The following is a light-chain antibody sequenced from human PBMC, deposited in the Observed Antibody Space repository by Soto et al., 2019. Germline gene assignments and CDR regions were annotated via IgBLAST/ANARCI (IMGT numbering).Light chain of an antibody. J-gene: IGLJ1*01. CDR1: SNDVGGYNH. Sequence: QSALTQPPSASGSPGQSVTISCTGTSNDVGGYNHVSWYQQHPDKAPKLIIYEVAQRPSGVSDRFSGSKSGNTASLTVSGLQGEDEADYYCSSYAGTNNYVFGTGTKLTVL. CDR2: EVA. CDR3: SSYAGTNNYV. V-gene: IGLV2-8*01.